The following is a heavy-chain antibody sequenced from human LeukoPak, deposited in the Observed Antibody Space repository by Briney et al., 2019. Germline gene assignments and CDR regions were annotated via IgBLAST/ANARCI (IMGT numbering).Heavy chain of an antibody. D-gene: IGHD6-19*01. CDR2: ISWNSGSI. CDR1: GFTFDDYA. Sequence: PGGSLRLSCAASGFTFDDYAMHWVRQAPGKGLEWVSGISWNSGSIGYADSVKGRFTISRDNAKNSLYLQMNSLRAEDTALYYCANGYSSGWSTFDYWGQGTLVTVSP. V-gene: IGHV3-9*01. J-gene: IGHJ4*02. CDR3: ANGYSSGWSTFDY.